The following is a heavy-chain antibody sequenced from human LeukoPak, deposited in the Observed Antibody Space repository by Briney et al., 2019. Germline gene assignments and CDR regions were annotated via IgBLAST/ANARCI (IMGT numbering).Heavy chain of an antibody. D-gene: IGHD3-10*01. V-gene: IGHV1-18*01. CDR2: ISAYNGNT. J-gene: IGHJ5*02. CDR3: ARDGLWFGPPQKNWFDP. Sequence: ASVKVSCKASGYTFTSYGISWVRQAPGQGLEWMGWISAYNGNTNYAQKLQGRVTMTTDTSTSTAYMELRSLRSDDTAVYYCARDGLWFGPPQKNWFDPWGQGTLVTASS. CDR1: GYTFTSYG.